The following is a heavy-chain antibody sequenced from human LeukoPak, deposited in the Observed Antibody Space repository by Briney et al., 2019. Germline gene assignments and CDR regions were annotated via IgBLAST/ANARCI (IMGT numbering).Heavy chain of an antibody. D-gene: IGHD6-19*01. V-gene: IGHV1-24*01. Sequence: ASVKVSCKVSGYTLTELSMHWVRQAPGKGLEWMGGFDPEDGETIYAQKFQGRATMTEDTSTDTAYMELSSLRSEDTAVYYCATSAHSGWYAFDIWGQGTMVTVSS. J-gene: IGHJ3*02. CDR1: GYTLTELS. CDR3: ATSAHSGWYAFDI. CDR2: FDPEDGET.